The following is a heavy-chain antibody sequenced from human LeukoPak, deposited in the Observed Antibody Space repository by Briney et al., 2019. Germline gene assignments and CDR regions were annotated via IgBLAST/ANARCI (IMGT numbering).Heavy chain of an antibody. V-gene: IGHV3-43*02. Sequence: GGSLRLSCAASGFTFDDYAMHWVRQASGKGLEWVSLISGDGGSTYCADSVKGRFTISRDNSKNSLYLQMNSLRTEDTALYYCAKGAAAGLNYYYYYAMDVWGQGTTVTVSS. CDR3: AKGAAAGLNYYYYYAMDV. CDR1: GFTFDDYA. CDR2: ISGDGGST. J-gene: IGHJ6*02. D-gene: IGHD6-13*01.